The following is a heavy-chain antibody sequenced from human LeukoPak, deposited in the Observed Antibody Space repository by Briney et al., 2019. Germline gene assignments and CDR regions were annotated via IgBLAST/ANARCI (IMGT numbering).Heavy chain of an antibody. D-gene: IGHD2-2*01. CDR1: GYTFTGYY. Sequence: ASVKVSCKASGYTFTGYYMHWVRQAPGQGLEWMGWISAYNGNTNYAQKLQGRVTMTTDTSTSTAYMELRSLRSDDTAVYYCARGYCSSTTCYPGDWFDPWGQGTLVIVSS. CDR2: ISAYNGNT. CDR3: ARGYCSSTTCYPGDWFDP. V-gene: IGHV1-18*04. J-gene: IGHJ5*02.